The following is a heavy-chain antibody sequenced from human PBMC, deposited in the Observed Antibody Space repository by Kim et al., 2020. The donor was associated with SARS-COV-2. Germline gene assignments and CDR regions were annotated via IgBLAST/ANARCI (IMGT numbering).Heavy chain of an antibody. D-gene: IGHD3-22*01. Sequence: GGSLRLSCAASGFAFDEYAMYWVRQAPGKGLEWVSGISCDSGTLGYADSVRGRFTISRDNALDSLFLQMNRLRPEDTALYFCVKGAPRQFSVSSGYYVPLDAWGQGTLVAVSS. CDR3: VKGAPRQFSVSSGYYVPLDA. CDR2: ISCDSGTL. CDR1: GFAFDEYA. J-gene: IGHJ5*02. V-gene: IGHV3-9*01.